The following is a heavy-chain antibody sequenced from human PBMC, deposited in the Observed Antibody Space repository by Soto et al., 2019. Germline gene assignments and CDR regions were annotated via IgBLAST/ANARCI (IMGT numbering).Heavy chain of an antibody. D-gene: IGHD3-9*01. CDR1: GGSISSYY. J-gene: IGHJ6*02. V-gene: IGHV4-59*01. Sequence: PSETLSLTCTVSGGSISSYYWSWIRQPPGKGLEWIGYIYYSGSTNYNPSLKSRVTISVDTYKNQFSLKLSSVTAADTAVYYCARENYDILIGEEYYYYGMDVWGQGTTLTVFS. CDR3: ARENYDILIGEEYYYYGMDV. CDR2: IYYSGST.